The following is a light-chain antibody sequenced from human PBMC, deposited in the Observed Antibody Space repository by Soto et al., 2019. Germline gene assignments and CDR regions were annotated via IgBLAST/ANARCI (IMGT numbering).Light chain of an antibody. V-gene: IGKV3-15*01. Sequence: EIVMTQSPATLSVSPGERATLSCRASQSVSSNLAWYQQKPGQGPRLLIFGASTRATGIPARFSGSGSGTEFTLTISSLQSEDFAVYYWEQYNNWPPYTFGQGTKLEIK. CDR2: GAS. CDR3: EQYNNWPPYT. CDR1: QSVSSN. J-gene: IGKJ2*01.